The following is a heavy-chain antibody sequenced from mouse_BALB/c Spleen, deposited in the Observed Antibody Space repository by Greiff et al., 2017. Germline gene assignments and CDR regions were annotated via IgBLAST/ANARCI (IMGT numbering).Heavy chain of an antibody. CDR1: GYTFTDYE. J-gene: IGHJ4*01. CDR2: IDPETGGT. Sequence: QVQLQQSGAELVRPGASVTLSCKASGYTFTDYEMHWVKQTPVHGLEWIGAIDPETGGTAYNQKFKGKATLTADKSSSTAYMELRSLTSEDSAVYYCTIMDYWGQGTSVTVAS. V-gene: IGHV1-15*01. CDR3: TIMDY.